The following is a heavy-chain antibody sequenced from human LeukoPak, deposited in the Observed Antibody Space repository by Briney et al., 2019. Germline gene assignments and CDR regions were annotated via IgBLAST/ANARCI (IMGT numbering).Heavy chain of an antibody. J-gene: IGHJ4*02. CDR2: ISSSSSYI. Sequence: PGGSLRLSCAASGFTFSSYSMNRVRQAPGKGLEWVSSISSSSSYIYYADSVKGRFTISRDNAKNSLYLQMNSLRAEDTAVYYCAREDCSSTSCSSSFDYWGQGTLVTVSS. CDR1: GFTFSSYS. D-gene: IGHD2-2*01. V-gene: IGHV3-21*01. CDR3: AREDCSSTSCSSSFDY.